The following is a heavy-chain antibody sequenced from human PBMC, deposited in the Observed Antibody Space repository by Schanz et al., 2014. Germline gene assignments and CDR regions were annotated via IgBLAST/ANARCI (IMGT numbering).Heavy chain of an antibody. CDR2: IWSDGSGK. J-gene: IGHJ6*02. Sequence: VQLLESGGGVVQPGRSLRLSCAASGFAFSVYGMHWVRQAPGKGLEWVAVIWSDGSGKYYADSVKGRFTISRDSPKNTLYLQMNSLRAEDTALYYCARDSGPYYDKSMDVWGQGTTVAVSS. CDR3: ARDSGPYYDKSMDV. V-gene: IGHV3-33*01. D-gene: IGHD3-9*01. CDR1: GFAFSVYG.